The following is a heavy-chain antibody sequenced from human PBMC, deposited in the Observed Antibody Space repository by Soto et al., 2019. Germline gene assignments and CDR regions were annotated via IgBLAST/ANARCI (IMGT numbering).Heavy chain of an antibody. D-gene: IGHD6-13*01. CDR3: ARDSGIAAAGTGDAFDI. CDR2: IYYSGST. J-gene: IGHJ3*02. CDR1: GGSISSGGYY. Sequence: QVQLQESGPGLVKPSQTLSLTCTVSGGSISSGGYYWSWIRQHPGKGLEWIGYIYYSGSTYYNPSLKSRVTIAVDTSKNQCSLKLSSVTAADTAVYYCARDSGIAAAGTGDAFDIWGQGTMVTVSS. V-gene: IGHV4-31*03.